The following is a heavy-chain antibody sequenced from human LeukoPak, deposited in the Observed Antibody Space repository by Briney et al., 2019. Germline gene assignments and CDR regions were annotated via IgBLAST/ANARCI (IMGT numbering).Heavy chain of an antibody. CDR2: ISPNTGGT. D-gene: IGHD5-24*01. Sequence: ASVKVSCKASGYTFNAYYIHWVRQAPGQGLEWMGWISPNTGGTNSAQRFQGRFTMTRDTSITTAYMELSSLISDDTALYYCARGKDGYNYEGFQHWGQGTLVTVSS. CDR3: ARGKDGYNYEGFQH. CDR1: GYTFNAYY. J-gene: IGHJ1*01. V-gene: IGHV1-2*02.